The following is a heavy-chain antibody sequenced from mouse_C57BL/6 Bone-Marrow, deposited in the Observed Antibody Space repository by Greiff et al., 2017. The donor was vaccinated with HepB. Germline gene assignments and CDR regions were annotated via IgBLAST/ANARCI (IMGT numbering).Heavy chain of an antibody. J-gene: IGHJ4*01. D-gene: IGHD2-4*01. V-gene: IGHV1-72*01. CDR2: IEPNSGGT. Sequence: VQLQQPGAELVKPGASVKLSCKASGYTFTSYWIHWVKQRPGRGLEWIGRIEPNSGGTKYNEKFKSKATLTEDKPSSTAYMQLSSLTSEDSAVYYCARWRLRRGDYAMDYWGQGTSVTVSS. CDR3: ARWRLRRGDYAMDY. CDR1: GYTFTSYW.